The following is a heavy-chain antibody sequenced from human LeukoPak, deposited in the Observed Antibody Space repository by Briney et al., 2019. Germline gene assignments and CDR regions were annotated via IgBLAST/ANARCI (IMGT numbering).Heavy chain of an antibody. CDR2: IKSKTDGGTT. V-gene: IGHV3-15*01. D-gene: IGHD2-2*01. CDR3: TTDGSTSSRYYYYGMDV. J-gene: IGHJ6*02. CDR1: GFTFSNAW. Sequence: PGGSLRLSCAASGFTFSNAWMSWVRQAPGKGLEWVGRIKSKTDGGTTDYAAPVKGRLTISRDDAKNTLYLQMNSLKTEDTAVYYCTTDGSTSSRYYYYGMDVWGQGTTVTVSS.